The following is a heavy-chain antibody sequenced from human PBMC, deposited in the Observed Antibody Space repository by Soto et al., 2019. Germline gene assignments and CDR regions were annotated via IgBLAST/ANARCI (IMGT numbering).Heavy chain of an antibody. CDR2: MNPNSGNT. V-gene: IGHV1-8*01. CDR3: ARRTYTIFGVVMPYYYMDV. J-gene: IGHJ6*03. D-gene: IGHD3-3*01. Sequence: QVQLVQSGAEVKKPGASVKVSCKASGYTFTSYDINWVRQATGQGLEWMGWMNPNSGNTGYAQKLQGRVTMTRNTSISTAYMELSSLRSEDTAVYYCARRTYTIFGVVMPYYYMDVWGKGTTVTVSS. CDR1: GYTFTSYD.